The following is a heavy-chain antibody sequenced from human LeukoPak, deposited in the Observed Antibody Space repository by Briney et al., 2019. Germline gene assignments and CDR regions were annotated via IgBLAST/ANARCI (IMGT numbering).Heavy chain of an antibody. Sequence: SVKVSCKASGGTFSSYAISWVRQAPGQGLEWMGGIIPIFGTANYAQKFQGRVTITADESTSTAYMELSSLRSEDTAVYYCAREVAVEGVGIPPDNWFDPWGQGTLVTVSS. CDR2: IIPIFGTA. CDR3: AREVAVEGVGIPPDNWFDP. CDR1: GGTFSSYA. D-gene: IGHD6-19*01. V-gene: IGHV1-69*13. J-gene: IGHJ5*02.